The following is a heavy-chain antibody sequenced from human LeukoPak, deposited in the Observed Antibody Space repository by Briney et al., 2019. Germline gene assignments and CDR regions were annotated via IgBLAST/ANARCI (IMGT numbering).Heavy chain of an antibody. CDR3: ATYSPTPRRRLDY. V-gene: IGHV3-7*01. J-gene: IGHJ4*02. D-gene: IGHD2-21*01. CDR2: IKQDGSEE. CDR1: GFIFSNYY. Sequence: GGSLRLSCAASGFIFSNYYVTWVRQAPGKGLEWVARIKQDGSEESYVDSAKGRFTISRDDAQNSVYLRMTSLRAEDTAVYYCATYSPTPRRRLDYWGQGTLVTVSS.